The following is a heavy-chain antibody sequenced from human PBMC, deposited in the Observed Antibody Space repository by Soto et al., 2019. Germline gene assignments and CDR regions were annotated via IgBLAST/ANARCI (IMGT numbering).Heavy chain of an antibody. CDR2: IYYAGTT. D-gene: IGHD3-22*01. CDR3: ARLGGYYQALDS. V-gene: IGHV4-59*08. CDR1: DGSISHYY. J-gene: IGHJ4*02. Sequence: PSETLSLTCTVSDGSISHYYWSWIRQPPGKGLEWIGYIYYAGTTTYNPSLKSRVSISVDTSKNEVSLKLTSVTAADTAVYYCARLGGYYQALDSWGQGTVVTVSS.